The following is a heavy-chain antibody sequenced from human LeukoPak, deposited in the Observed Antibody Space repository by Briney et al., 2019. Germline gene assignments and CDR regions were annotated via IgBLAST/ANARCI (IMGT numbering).Heavy chain of an antibody. CDR2: IDSNGVTT. CDR1: GFAFSSYV. J-gene: IGHJ4*02. V-gene: IGHV3-23*01. Sequence: GGSLRLSCEVSGFAFSSYVMSWVRQAPGNGLEWVSAIDSNGVTTNYADSAKGRFTISRDNSKNTLYLQLSRLRAEDAAVYYCAKGDDFLADCNYRFDYWGEGHLVTVSS. CDR3: AKGDDFLADCNYRFDY. D-gene: IGHD3-9*01.